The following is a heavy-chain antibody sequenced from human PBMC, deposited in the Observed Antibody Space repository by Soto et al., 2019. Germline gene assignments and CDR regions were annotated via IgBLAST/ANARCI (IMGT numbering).Heavy chain of an antibody. D-gene: IGHD3-9*01. CDR3: ARDPKDEDYDNLSAPIPYYYYYYMGV. CDR1: GYTFTSYG. CDR2: ISAYNGNR. J-gene: IGHJ6*03. Sequence: QVQLVQSGAEVKKPGASVKVSCKASGYTFTSYGISWVRQAPGQGLEWMGWISAYNGNRNYAQKLQGRVTMTTDTSTRTANMDLRRMRSDDTAVYYCARDPKDEDYDNLSAPIPYYYYYYMGVWGKGTTVTVSS. V-gene: IGHV1-18*01.